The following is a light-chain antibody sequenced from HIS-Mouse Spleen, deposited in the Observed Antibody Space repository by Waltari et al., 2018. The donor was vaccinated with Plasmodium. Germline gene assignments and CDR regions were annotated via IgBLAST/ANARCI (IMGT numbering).Light chain of an antibody. CDR1: VLAKKY. V-gene: IGLV3-27*01. J-gene: IGLJ3*02. CDR2: KDS. Sequence: SYELTQPSSVSVSPGQTARITCSGDVLAKKYARWFQQKPGQATVLVIYKDSERPSGSPERFAGSSSGTTVTLTISGAQVEDEADYYCYSAADNNWVFGGGTKLTVL. CDR3: YSAADNNWV.